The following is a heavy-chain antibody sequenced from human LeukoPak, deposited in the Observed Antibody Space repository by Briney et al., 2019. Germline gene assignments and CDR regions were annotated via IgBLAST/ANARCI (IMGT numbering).Heavy chain of an antibody. CDR2: IRYDGNNK. CDR3: ARGGYYNILTGFRSRFLGFDY. Sequence: PGGSLRLSCAASGFTFSIYSMNWVRQAPGKGLEWVAFIRYDGNNKYYADSVKGRFTISRDNSKNTVYLQMHSLKTEDTAVYYCARGGYYNILTGFRSRFLGFDYWGQGTLVTVSS. J-gene: IGHJ4*02. CDR1: GFTFSIYS. V-gene: IGHV3-30*02. D-gene: IGHD3-9*01.